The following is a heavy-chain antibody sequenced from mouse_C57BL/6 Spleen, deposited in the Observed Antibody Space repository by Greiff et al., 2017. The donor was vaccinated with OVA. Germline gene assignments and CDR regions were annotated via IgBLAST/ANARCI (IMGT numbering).Heavy chain of an antibody. CDR3: VGDTAVVAGGYYYAMDD. D-gene: IGHD1-1*01. V-gene: IGHV10-1*01. CDR2: IRSKSNNYAT. CDR1: GFSFNTYA. Sequence: EVKLVESGGGLVQPKGSLKLSCAASGFSFNTYAMNWVRQAPGKGLEWVARIRSKSNNYATYYADSVKDRFTISRDDSESMLYLQMNNLKTEDTDMYYCVGDTAVVAGGYYYAMDDWGKGTSVTVSS. J-gene: IGHJ4*01.